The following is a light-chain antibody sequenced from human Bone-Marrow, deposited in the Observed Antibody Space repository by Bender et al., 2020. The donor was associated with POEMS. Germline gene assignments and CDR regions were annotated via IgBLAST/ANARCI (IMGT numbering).Light chain of an antibody. CDR1: SSDVDSYNY. J-gene: IGLJ2*01. CDR3: CSYAGGFV. Sequence: QSALTQPRSVSGSPGQSVTISCTTTSSDVDSYNYVSWYQQFPGKAPKLIIFDVAKRPSGVPDRFSGSGSGSTASLTISGLQPADEADYYCCSYAGGFVFGGGTKLTVL. CDR2: DVA. V-gene: IGLV2-11*01.